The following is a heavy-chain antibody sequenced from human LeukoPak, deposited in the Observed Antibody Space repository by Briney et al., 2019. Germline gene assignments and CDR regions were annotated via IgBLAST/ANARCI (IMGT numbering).Heavy chain of an antibody. J-gene: IGHJ4*02. CDR2: ISSNGGST. Sequence: GGSLRLSCAASGFTFSSYAMHWVRQAPGKGLEYVSAISSNGGSTYYANSVKGRFTISRDNSKNTLYLQMNSLRAEDTAVYYCAKEYYYDSSGLDGDWGQGTLVTVSS. CDR1: GFTFSSYA. D-gene: IGHD3-22*01. CDR3: AKEYYYDSSGLDGD. V-gene: IGHV3-64*01.